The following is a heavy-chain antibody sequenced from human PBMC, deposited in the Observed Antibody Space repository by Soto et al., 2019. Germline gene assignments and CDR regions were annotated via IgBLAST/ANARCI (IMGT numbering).Heavy chain of an antibody. V-gene: IGHV4-59*01. D-gene: IGHD2-21*02. CDR3: ARDLWGYCGADCYPLDV. J-gene: IGHJ6*02. CDR1: GASISSYY. Sequence: SEPLSLTCTVFGASISSYYGSWIRQPPGKGQEWIGYMYNTGSTIYNPSLKSRVTISVDTSKNQYSLKLNSVTAADTAVYYCARDLWGYCGADCYPLDVWGQGTTVTVSS. CDR2: MYNTGST.